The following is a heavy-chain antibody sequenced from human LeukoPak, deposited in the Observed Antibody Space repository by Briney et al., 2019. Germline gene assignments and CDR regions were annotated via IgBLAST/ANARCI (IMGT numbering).Heavy chain of an antibody. J-gene: IGHJ4*02. CDR3: ARGSTYHSTSSPNLDY. Sequence: GGSLRLSCAASGFTFSSYAMSWVRQAPGKGLEWVSYISSSSTIYYADSVKGRFTISRDNAKDSLYLQMNSLRAEDTAVYYCARGSTYHSTSSPNLDYWGQGTLVTVSS. CDR2: ISSSSTI. D-gene: IGHD6-6*01. V-gene: IGHV3-48*01. CDR1: GFTFSSYA.